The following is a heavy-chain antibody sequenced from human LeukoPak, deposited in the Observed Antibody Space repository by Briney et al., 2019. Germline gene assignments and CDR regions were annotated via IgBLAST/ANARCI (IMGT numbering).Heavy chain of an antibody. V-gene: IGHV4-59*11. D-gene: IGHD2-15*01. CDR3: GRDALVGYFSYYYMDV. J-gene: IGHJ6*03. CDR2: ISNSGST. CDR1: GGAITSHY. Sequence: SETLSLTCTVPGGAITSHYWTWIRQSPVKGLEWIGDISNSGSTSYNPSLKSRVTISIDTSKNQFSLKLSSVTAADTAVYYCGRDALVGYFSYYYMDVWGKGTTVTVSS.